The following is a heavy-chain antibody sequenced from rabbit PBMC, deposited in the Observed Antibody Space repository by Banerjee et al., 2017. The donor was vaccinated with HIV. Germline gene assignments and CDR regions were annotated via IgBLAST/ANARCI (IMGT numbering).Heavy chain of an antibody. J-gene: IGHJ5*01. V-gene: IGHV1S43*01. CDR1: GFSFSYKYV. Sequence: VESGGGLVKPEGSLTLTCTASGFSFSYKYVMCWVRQAPGKGLEWIACINTISGNAVYASWAKGRFTISRSTSLNTVDLKMTSLTAADTATYFCARDWGAYAGHGYATGWLDLWGQGTLVTVS. D-gene: IGHD6-1*01. CDR2: INTISGNA. CDR3: ARDWGAYAGHGYATGWLDL.